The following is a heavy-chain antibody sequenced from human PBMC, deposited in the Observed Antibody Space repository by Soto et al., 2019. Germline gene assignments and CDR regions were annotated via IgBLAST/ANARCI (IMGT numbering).Heavy chain of an antibody. V-gene: IGHV4-59*11. CDR2: VYYSGST. CDR1: GGSISGHY. D-gene: IGHD3-10*01. Sequence: PSETLSLACVVSGGSISGHYWSWIRQPPGKGLEWIGYVYYSGSTNYNPSLKSRVTMSVDTPKNQFSLKVSSVTAADTAVYYCARPGVDFYFDFWGQGTLVTVSS. CDR3: ARPGVDFYFDF. J-gene: IGHJ4*02.